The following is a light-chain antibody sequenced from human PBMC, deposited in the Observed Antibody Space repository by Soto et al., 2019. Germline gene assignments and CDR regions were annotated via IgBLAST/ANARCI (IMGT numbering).Light chain of an antibody. CDR1: SSNIGAGYD. J-gene: IGLJ2*01. Sequence: QSVLTQPPSVSGAPGQRCTISCTGSSSNIGAGYDVHWYQQLPGTAPKLLIYGNSNRPSGVPDRFSGSKSGTSASLAITGLQAEDEADYYCQSYDSSLSGLFGGGTKVSVL. V-gene: IGLV1-40*01. CDR3: QSYDSSLSGL. CDR2: GNS.